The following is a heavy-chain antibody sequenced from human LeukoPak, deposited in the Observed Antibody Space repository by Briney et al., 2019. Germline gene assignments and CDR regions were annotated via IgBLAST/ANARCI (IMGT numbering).Heavy chain of an antibody. CDR1: GYSFTSYW. J-gene: IGHJ4*02. D-gene: IGHD3-22*01. CDR2: IYPGDSDT. V-gene: IGHV5-51*01. CDR3: ARRIRPVYDSSGYYYPLFDY. Sequence: GESLKISCKGSGYSFTSYWIGWVRQMPGKGLEWMGIIYPGDSDTRYSPSFQGQVTISADKSISTAYLQWSSLKASDTAMYYCARRIRPVYDSSGYYYPLFDYWGQGTLVTVSS.